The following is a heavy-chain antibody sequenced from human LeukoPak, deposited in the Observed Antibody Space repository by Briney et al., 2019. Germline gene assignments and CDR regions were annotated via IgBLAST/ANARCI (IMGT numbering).Heavy chain of an antibody. V-gene: IGHV3-23*01. CDR2: ISGSGGST. CDR1: GFTFSSYA. J-gene: IGHJ4*02. CDR3: AKDRGSYPSFDY. D-gene: IGHD1-26*01. Sequence: GGSLRLSCAASGFTFSSYAMSWVRQAPGKGLEWVSAISGSGGSTYYADSVKGRFTISRDNSKNTLYLQMSSLRAEDTAVYYCAKDRGSYPSFDYWGQGTLVTVSS.